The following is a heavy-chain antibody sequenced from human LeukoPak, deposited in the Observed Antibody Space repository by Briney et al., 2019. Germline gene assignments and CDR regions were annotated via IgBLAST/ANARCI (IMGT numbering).Heavy chain of an antibody. V-gene: IGHV3-11*01. Sequence: GGSLRLSCAASGFTFSDYYMNWIRQAPGKGLEWVSYISSGGSTINYADSVKGLFTISRDNAKNSLYLQMNSLRAEDTAVYYCARQYNYDSRAFDYWGQGTLVTVSS. J-gene: IGHJ4*02. CDR1: GFTFSDYY. CDR2: ISSGGSTI. CDR3: ARQYNYDSRAFDY. D-gene: IGHD5-18*01.